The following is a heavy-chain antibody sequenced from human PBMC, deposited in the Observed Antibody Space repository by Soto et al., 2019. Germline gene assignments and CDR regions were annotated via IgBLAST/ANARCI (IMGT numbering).Heavy chain of an antibody. D-gene: IGHD5-12*01. CDR2: ISVSGGIT. V-gene: IGHV3-23*01. CDR3: AKGGPWCLRGLGGVSYYGMDV. J-gene: IGHJ6*02. CDR1: GFTFTSCA. Sequence: EVQLLESGGGLVQPGGSLRLSCAASGFTFTSCAMSWVRQAPGKGLEWVSAISVSGGITYYADYVKGRFIISRDNSKNTLYLQMNSLRGADTAVYYCAKGGPWCLRGLGGVSYYGMDVWGQGTTVTVSS.